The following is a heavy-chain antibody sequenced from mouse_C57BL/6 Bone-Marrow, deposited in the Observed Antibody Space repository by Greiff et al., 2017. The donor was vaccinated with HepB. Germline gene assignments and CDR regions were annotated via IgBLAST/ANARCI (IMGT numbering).Heavy chain of an antibody. J-gene: IGHJ4*01. D-gene: IGHD1-1*01. CDR1: GYTFTSYW. CDR3: ARRITTVPAYYAMDY. CDR2: INPSNGGT. V-gene: IGHV1-53*01. Sequence: QVQLQQPGTELVKPGASVKLSCKASGYTFTSYWMHWVKQRPGQGLEWIGNINPSNGGTNYNEKFKSKATLTVDKSSSKAYMQLSSLTSEDSAVYYCARRITTVPAYYAMDYWGQGTSVTVSS.